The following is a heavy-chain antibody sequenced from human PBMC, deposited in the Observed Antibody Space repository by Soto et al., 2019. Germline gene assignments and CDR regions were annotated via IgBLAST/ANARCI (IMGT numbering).Heavy chain of an antibody. CDR1: GFTFSNFA. CDR3: ANPLGTVWFYFDL. J-gene: IGHJ4*02. V-gene: IGHV3-23*01. D-gene: IGHD6-19*01. Sequence: GGSLRLSCAASGFTFSNFAMGWVRQAPGKGLEWVSSISTTGAITYYADSVKGRFTISRDNSKSTLYLQMNSLGVEDTALYYCANPLGTVWFYFDLWGQGTVVPVSS. CDR2: ISTTGAIT.